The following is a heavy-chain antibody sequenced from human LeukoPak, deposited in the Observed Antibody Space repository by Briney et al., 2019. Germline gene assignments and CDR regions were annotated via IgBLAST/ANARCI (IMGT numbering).Heavy chain of an antibody. CDR1: GYTFTAYY. Sequence: ASVEVSCKASGYTFTAYYMHWVRQAPGQGLEWMGWINPNSGGTNYAQKFQGRVTMTRDTSISTAYMELSRLRSDDTAVYYCARSWRFCSGGGCYPIDYWGQGTLVTVSS. V-gene: IGHV1-2*02. CDR2: INPNSGGT. CDR3: ARSWRFCSGGGCYPIDY. J-gene: IGHJ4*02. D-gene: IGHD2-15*01.